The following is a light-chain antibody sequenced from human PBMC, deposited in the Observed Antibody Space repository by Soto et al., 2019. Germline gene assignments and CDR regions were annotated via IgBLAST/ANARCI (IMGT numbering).Light chain of an antibody. CDR1: QSVSSY. CDR3: QQRTSWPPT. Sequence: EVVLTQSPATLSLSPGERATLSCRASQSVSSYLAWYQQKPGQPPRLLIYDASNRATGIPARFSGSGSGTDFTLTISSLEPEDFAVYYCQQRTSWPPTFGQGTKVDIK. CDR2: DAS. V-gene: IGKV3-11*01. J-gene: IGKJ1*01.